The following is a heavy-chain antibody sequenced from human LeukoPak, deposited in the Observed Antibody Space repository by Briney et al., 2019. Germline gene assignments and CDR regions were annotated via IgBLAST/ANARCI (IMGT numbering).Heavy chain of an antibody. Sequence: GGSLRLSCAASGFTFSSYAMSWVRQAPGKGLEWVSAISGSGGSTYYADSVKGRFTISRDNSKNTLYLQMNSLRAEDMAVYYCGRALTGYMSLDYWGQGTLVTVSS. V-gene: IGHV3-23*01. CDR1: GFTFSSYA. J-gene: IGHJ4*02. CDR3: GRALTGYMSLDY. D-gene: IGHD3-9*01. CDR2: ISGSGGST.